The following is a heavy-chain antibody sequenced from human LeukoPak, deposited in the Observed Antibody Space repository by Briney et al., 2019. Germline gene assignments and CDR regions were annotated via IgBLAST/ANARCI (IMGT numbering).Heavy chain of an antibody. Sequence: QPGRSLRLSCTASGFTFGDYTMVWFRQGPGKGLEWVGFIRNRSDGEAREYAASVKGRFTISRDDSKNIAYLQMNSLKTEDTAVYYCTADPQWGLWGQGTLVTVSS. CDR3: TADPQWGL. V-gene: IGHV3-49*03. J-gene: IGHJ4*02. D-gene: IGHD3-16*01. CDR2: IRNRSDGEAR. CDR1: GFTFGDYT.